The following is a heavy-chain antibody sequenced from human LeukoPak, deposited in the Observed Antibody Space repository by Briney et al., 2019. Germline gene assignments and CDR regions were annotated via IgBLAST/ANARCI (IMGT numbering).Heavy chain of an antibody. CDR1: GFTFGDYA. D-gene: IGHD2-2*01. Sequence: GGSLRLSCTASGFTFGDYAMSWVRQAPGKGLEWVGSIRSKAYGGTTEYAASVKGRFTISRDDSKSIAYLQMNSLKTEDTAVYYCTRGYIVVVPAAPGRYSYGRDGYYFQHWGQGTLVTVSS. J-gene: IGHJ1*01. CDR2: IRSKAYGGTT. V-gene: IGHV3-49*04. CDR3: TRGYIVVVPAAPGRYSYGRDGYYFQH.